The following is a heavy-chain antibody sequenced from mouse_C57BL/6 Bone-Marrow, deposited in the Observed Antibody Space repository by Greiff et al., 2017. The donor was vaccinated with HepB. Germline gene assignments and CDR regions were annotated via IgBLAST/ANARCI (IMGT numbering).Heavy chain of an antibody. D-gene: IGHD1-1*01. V-gene: IGHV1-64*01. Sequence: QVQLQQPGAELVKPGASVKLSCKASGYTFTSYWMHWVKQRPGQGLEWIGMIHPNSGSTNYNEKFKSKATLTVDKSSSTAYMQLSSLTSEDSAVYYCARSLRSSPAWFAYWGQGTLVTVSA. J-gene: IGHJ3*01. CDR2: IHPNSGST. CDR3: ARSLRSSPAWFAY. CDR1: GYTFTSYW.